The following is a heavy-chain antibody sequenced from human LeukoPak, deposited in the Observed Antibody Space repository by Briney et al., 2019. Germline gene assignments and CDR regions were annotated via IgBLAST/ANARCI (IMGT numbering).Heavy chain of an antibody. CDR3: ARPGIKWLRGYYFDY. V-gene: IGHV4-34*01. Sequence: SETLSLTCAVYGGSFSGYYWSWIRQPPGKGLEWIGEINHSGSTNYNPSLKSRVTISVDTSKDQFSLKVSSVTAADTAVYYCARPGIKWLRGYYFDYWGQGTLVTVSS. CDR2: INHSGST. J-gene: IGHJ4*02. CDR1: GGSFSGYY. D-gene: IGHD5-12*01.